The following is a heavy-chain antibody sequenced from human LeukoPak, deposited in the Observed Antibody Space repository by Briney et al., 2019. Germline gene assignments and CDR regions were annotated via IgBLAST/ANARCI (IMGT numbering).Heavy chain of an antibody. J-gene: IGHJ4*02. D-gene: IGHD3-3*01. Sequence: GGALRLSCAASGFSFNAHGMHWVRQAPGKGLEWVAFIRYDGSNKYYADSVKGRFTISRDNSKNTLDLQLSSLRVEDTAVYYCTKVSKIFGVVVHEIDYWGQGTLVTVSS. CDR2: IRYDGSNK. CDR1: GFSFNAHG. CDR3: TKVSKIFGVVVHEIDY. V-gene: IGHV3-30*02.